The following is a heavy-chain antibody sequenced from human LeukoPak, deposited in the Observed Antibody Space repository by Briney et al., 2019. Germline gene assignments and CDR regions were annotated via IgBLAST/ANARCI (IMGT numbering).Heavy chain of an antibody. J-gene: IGHJ4*02. Sequence: GGSLRLSCAASGFAFGGYGMHWVRQAPGKGLEWVANIAYDGSKRQYADSVKGRFTVSRDNSKNTLYLQMNSLSRDDTAVYYCVGVGGYNSSGFLDYWGQGTLVTVSS. CDR2: IAYDGSKR. D-gene: IGHD3-22*01. CDR3: VGVGGYNSSGFLDY. V-gene: IGHV3-30*03. CDR1: GFAFGGYG.